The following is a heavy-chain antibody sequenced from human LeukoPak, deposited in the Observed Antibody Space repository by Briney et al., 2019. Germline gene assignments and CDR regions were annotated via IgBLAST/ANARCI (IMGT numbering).Heavy chain of an antibody. J-gene: IGHJ4*02. D-gene: IGHD3-16*01. CDR3: ARDEGGPVNY. V-gene: IGHV1-18*01. Sequence: ASVKVSCKASGYTFTSHGISWVRQAPGQGLEWMGWISNNNGNTKCAQKFQGRVTMTTETSTSTAYMELRSLRSDDTAVYYCARDEGGPVNYWGQGTLVTVSS. CDR2: ISNNNGNT. CDR1: GYTFTSHG.